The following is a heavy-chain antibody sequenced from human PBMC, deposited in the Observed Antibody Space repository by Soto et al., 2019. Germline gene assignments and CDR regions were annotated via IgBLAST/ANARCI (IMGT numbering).Heavy chain of an antibody. J-gene: IGHJ6*02. CDR3: ARGEGGEAGYSSGWLTFYYGTEV. CDR1: GYTFTGYY. V-gene: IGHV1-2*02. D-gene: IGHD6-19*01. CDR2: INPNSGGT. Sequence: ASVNVSCKASGYTFTGYYMHWVRQAPGQGLEWMGWINPNSGGTNYAQKFQGRVTMTRDTSISTAYMELSRLRSDDTAVYYCARGEGGEAGYSSGWLTFYYGTEVWGQGTTVTVSS.